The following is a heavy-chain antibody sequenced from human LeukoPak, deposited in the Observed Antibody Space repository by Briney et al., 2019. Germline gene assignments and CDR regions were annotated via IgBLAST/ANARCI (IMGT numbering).Heavy chain of an antibody. Sequence: GGSLRLSCAASGSTFSSYAMHWVRQAPGKGLEWVAVISYDGSNKYYADSVKGRFTISRDNSKNTLYLQMNSLRAEDTAVYYCAKRPLTGFLDYWGQGTLVTVSS. D-gene: IGHD3-9*01. CDR2: ISYDGSNK. V-gene: IGHV3-30-3*02. J-gene: IGHJ4*02. CDR1: GSTFSSYA. CDR3: AKRPLTGFLDY.